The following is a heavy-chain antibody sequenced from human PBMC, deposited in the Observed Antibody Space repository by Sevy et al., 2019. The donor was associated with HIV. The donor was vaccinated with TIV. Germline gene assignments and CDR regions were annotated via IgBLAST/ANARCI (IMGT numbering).Heavy chain of an antibody. V-gene: IGHV1-24*01. CDR2: FDPEQGER. D-gene: IGHD2-15*01. CDR1: GYILSELS. CDR3: AAGVGAAPGDY. Sequence: ASVKVSCKVCGYILSELSMHWVRQAPGKGLEWMGGFDPEQGERMYVQKFQGRVTMTEDTSTDTAYMDLSSLRSEDTAVFYCAAGVGAAPGDYWGQGTLVTVSS. J-gene: IGHJ4*02.